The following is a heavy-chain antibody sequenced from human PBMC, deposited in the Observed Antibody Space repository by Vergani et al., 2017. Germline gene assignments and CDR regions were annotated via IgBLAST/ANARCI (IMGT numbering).Heavy chain of an antibody. Sequence: VQLVQSGTEVKKPGASVKIACKTSGYTFTNHHLHWVRQAPGQGLEWMGIITPGGSTDYGPKFQGSATMTRDTSTRTVYMDLTGLRSGDTAMYSCARSSSISGSYYNGEWDYWGQGTLVVVSS. CDR2: ITPGGST. CDR3: ARSSSISGSYYNGEWDY. J-gene: IGHJ4*02. CDR1: GYTFTNHH. V-gene: IGHV1-46*03. D-gene: IGHD3-10*01.